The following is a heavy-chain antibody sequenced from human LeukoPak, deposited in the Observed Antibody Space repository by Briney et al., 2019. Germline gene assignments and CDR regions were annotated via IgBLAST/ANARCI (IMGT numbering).Heavy chain of an antibody. D-gene: IGHD5-18*01. CDR2: IFGSGGSP. Sequence: GGSLRLSCEASGFTFGSHAMYWLRQAPGKGLEWVAGIFGSGGSPHYADSVKGRFTISRDNSRNTVYLQINSLRADDTAVYYCGKTTVGYSSGQKPAWPVDYWGQGTLVTVSS. CDR1: GFTFGSHA. CDR3: GKTTVGYSSGQKPAWPVDY. V-gene: IGHV3-23*01. J-gene: IGHJ4*02.